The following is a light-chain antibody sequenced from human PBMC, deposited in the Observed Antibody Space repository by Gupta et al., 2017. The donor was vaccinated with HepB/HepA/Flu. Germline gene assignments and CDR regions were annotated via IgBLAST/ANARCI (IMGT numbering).Light chain of an antibody. CDR3: QQRSSWPLT. Sequence: EIVLTQSPATLSLSPGEGATLSCRASQNVRGLLAWYQQRPGQAPRLLVYDTSNRATGIPARFSGSGSGTDFTLTISSLEPEDFAVYYCQQRSSWPLTFGGETKVEIQ. CDR2: DTS. V-gene: IGKV3-11*01. CDR1: QNVRGL. J-gene: IGKJ4*01.